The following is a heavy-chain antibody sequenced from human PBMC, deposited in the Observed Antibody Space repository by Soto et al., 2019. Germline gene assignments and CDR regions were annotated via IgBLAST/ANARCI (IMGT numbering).Heavy chain of an antibody. Sequence: GESLKISYKGSGYSCTSYWILWVRQMPGKGLEWMGRIDPSDSYTNYSPSFQGHVTISADKSISTAYLQWSSLKASDTAMYYCARHHSSGWSSSFDPWGQGTLVTVSS. CDR1: GYSCTSYW. CDR2: IDPSDSYT. D-gene: IGHD6-19*01. V-gene: IGHV5-10-1*01. J-gene: IGHJ5*02. CDR3: ARHHSSGWSSSFDP.